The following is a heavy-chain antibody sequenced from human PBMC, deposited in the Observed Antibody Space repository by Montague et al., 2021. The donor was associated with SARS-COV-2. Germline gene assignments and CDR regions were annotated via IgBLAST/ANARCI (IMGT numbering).Heavy chain of an antibody. J-gene: IGHJ4*02. D-gene: IGHD6-19*01. CDR2: ISWNSGSI. CDR3: AKDRSSGWRPQYYFDY. CDR1: GFTFDDYA. V-gene: IGHV3-9*01. Sequence: SLRLSCAASGFTFDDYAMHWVRQAPGKGLEWVSGISWNSGSIGYADSXXGRFTISRDNAKNSLYLQMNSLRAEDTALYYCAKDRSSGWRPQYYFDYWGQGTLVTVSS.